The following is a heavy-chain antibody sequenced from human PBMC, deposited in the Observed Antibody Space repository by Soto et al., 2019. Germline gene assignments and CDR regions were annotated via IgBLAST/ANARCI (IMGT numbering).Heavy chain of an antibody. CDR2: TSYDGSNK. D-gene: IGHD2-8*01. CDR3: SRGGGVLDY. V-gene: IGHV3-30*03. CDR1: GFAFGGYG. J-gene: IGHJ4*02. Sequence: QVQLVESGGGVVRPGKSLTLSCTGSGFAFGGYGIHWVRQTPGKGLEWVSVTSYDGSNKYLADSVKGRFTVSRDMARTMVFLPMDNLRLHDTAVYDCSRGGGVLDYWGRGTLVTVSS.